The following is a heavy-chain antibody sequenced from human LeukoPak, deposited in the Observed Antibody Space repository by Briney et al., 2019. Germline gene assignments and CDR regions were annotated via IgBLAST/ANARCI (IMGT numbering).Heavy chain of an antibody. CDR2: INPNSGGT. V-gene: IGHV1-2*02. CDR1: GYTFTNYA. Sequence: GASVKVSCKTSGYTFTNYAMNWVRQAPGQGLEWMGWINPNSGGTNYAQKFQGRVTMTRDTSISTAYMELSRLRSDDTAVFYCATSSGWKSNIDYWGQGTLVTVSS. CDR3: ATSSGWKSNIDY. J-gene: IGHJ4*02. D-gene: IGHD6-19*01.